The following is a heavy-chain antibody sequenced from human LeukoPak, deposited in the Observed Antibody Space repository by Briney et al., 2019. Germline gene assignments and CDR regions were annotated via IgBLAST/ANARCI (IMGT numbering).Heavy chain of an antibody. D-gene: IGHD3-22*01. Sequence: ASVKVSCKASGYTFTSYGISWVRQAPGQGLEWMGWISAYNGNTNYAQKLQGRVTMTTDTSTSTAYMELRSLKSDDTALYYCARGGYDTSAEAFDIWGQGTMVTVSS. CDR2: ISAYNGNT. CDR3: ARGGYDTSAEAFDI. CDR1: GYTFTSYG. J-gene: IGHJ3*02. V-gene: IGHV1-18*01.